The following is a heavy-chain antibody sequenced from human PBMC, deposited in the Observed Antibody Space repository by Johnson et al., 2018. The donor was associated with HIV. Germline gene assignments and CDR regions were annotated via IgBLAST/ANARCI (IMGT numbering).Heavy chain of an antibody. V-gene: IGHV3-30*14. CDR2: ISYDGSNK. CDR1: GFTFSNYA. D-gene: IGHD4-23*01. Sequence: QEKLVESGGGVVQPGRSLRLSCAASGFTFSNYAMHWVRQAPGTGLEWVAVISYDGSNKSYADSVKGRFTISRDNAKNSLYLQMNSLRAGDTAVYYCAREAQTHAFDIRGQGTMVTVSS. J-gene: IGHJ3*02. CDR3: AREAQTHAFDI.